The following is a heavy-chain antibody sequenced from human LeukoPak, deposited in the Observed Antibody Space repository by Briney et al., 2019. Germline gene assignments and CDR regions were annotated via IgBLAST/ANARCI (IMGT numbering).Heavy chain of an antibody. V-gene: IGHV4-59*08. Sequence: SETLSLTCTVSGGTISSYYWSWIRQPPGKGLEWIGYIYYSGSPNYNPSLKSRVTISVDTSKKQSSLKLSSVTAAYTAVYYCARGTVTTSMKAFDIWGQGTMVTASS. CDR3: ARGTVTTSMKAFDI. CDR2: IYYSGSP. J-gene: IGHJ3*02. CDR1: GGTISSYY. D-gene: IGHD4-17*01.